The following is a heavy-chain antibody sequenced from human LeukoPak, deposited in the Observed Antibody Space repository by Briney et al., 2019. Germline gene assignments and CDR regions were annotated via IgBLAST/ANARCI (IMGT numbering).Heavy chain of an antibody. CDR3: ARDQMGERLYYFDY. CDR1: GYTFTGYY. CDR2: INPNSGGT. J-gene: IGHJ4*02. Sequence: ASVKVSCKASGYTFTGYYMHWVRQAPGQGLEWMGWINPNSGGTNYAQKFQGRVTMTRDTSTSTVYMELSSLRSEDTAVYYCARDQMGERLYYFDYWGQGTLVTVSS. V-gene: IGHV1-2*02. D-gene: IGHD3-16*01.